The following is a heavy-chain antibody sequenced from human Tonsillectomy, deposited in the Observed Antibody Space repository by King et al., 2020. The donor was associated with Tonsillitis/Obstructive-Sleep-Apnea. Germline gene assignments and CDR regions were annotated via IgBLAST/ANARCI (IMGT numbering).Heavy chain of an antibody. V-gene: IGHV1-18*01. J-gene: IGHJ6*03. CDR2: ISGYNGNT. D-gene: IGHD1-1*01. CDR3: ARDRKTGTLFYLKGTEYYYMDV. CDR1: GYTFTNYG. Sequence: VQLVQSGAEVKVPGASVKVSCKASGYTFTNYGISWVRQAPGQGLEWMGWISGYNGNTHYTQKLQGRVTMTTETSTSTAYMELRSLRSDDTAVYYCARDRKTGTLFYLKGTEYYYMDVWGKGTTVTVSS.